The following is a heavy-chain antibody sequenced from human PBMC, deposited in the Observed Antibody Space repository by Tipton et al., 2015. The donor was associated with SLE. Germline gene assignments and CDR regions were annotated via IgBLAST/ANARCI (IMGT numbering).Heavy chain of an antibody. CDR3: AKMLDDFWSGYRDEY. Sequence: SLRLSCAASGFTFSIYSMHWVRQAPGKGLEWVAFTRYDGFIKFYGGSVKGRFTISRDNSNNTLYLQMNSLRPEDTAVYYCAKMLDDFWSGYRDEYWGQGTLVTVSS. V-gene: IGHV3-30*02. D-gene: IGHD3-3*01. CDR1: GFTFSIYS. CDR2: TRYDGFIK. J-gene: IGHJ4*02.